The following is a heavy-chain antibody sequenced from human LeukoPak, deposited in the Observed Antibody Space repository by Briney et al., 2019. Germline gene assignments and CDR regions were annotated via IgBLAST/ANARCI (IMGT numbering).Heavy chain of an antibody. Sequence: GGSLRLSCAASGFTFSSYWMHWLRQAPGKGLVWVSRINSDVSSTTYADSVKGRFTISRDNAKNTLYLQMNSLRAEDTAVYYSARINGYYDSYDACDIWGGGTMVTVS. V-gene: IGHV3-74*01. CDR1: GFTFSSYW. CDR2: INSDVSST. CDR3: ARINGYYDSYDACDI. D-gene: IGHD3-3*01. J-gene: IGHJ3*02.